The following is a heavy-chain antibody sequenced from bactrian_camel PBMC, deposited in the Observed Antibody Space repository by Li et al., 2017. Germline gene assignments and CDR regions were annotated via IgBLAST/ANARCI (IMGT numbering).Heavy chain of an antibody. Sequence: HVQLVESGGGSVQAGGSLRLSCTASGYTDSITCLGWFRQPPGKEREGVAAICGSGYTDYAGSVAGRFTVSKDNAKNALLLQMDNLRPEDSAIYYCAAARIGFPSLARYLYAYWGPGTQVTVS. V-gene: IGHV3S53*01. J-gene: IGHJ4*01. CDR1: GYTDSITC. CDR3: AAARIGFPSLARYLYAY. CDR2: ICGSGYT. D-gene: IGHD1*01.